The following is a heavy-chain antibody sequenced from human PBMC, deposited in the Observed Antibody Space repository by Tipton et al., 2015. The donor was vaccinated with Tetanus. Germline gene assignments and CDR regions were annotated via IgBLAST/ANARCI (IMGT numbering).Heavy chain of an antibody. V-gene: IGHV4-39*01. Sequence: TLSLTCAVSGGSIDRSTWYWGWIRHSPGKGLEWIGGLYDSGSTHYNPSLESRVTVSVDTSRTQFPLTLNSVTAADTAIYYCARGSQGLDPWGPGTPVTVSS. CDR3: ARGSQGLDP. CDR2: LYDSGST. J-gene: IGHJ5*02. CDR1: GGSIDRSTWY.